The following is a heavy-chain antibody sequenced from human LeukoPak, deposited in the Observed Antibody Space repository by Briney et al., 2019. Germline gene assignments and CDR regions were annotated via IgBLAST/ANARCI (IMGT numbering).Heavy chain of an antibody. V-gene: IGHV4-38-2*02. Sequence: SETLSLTCTVSGYSINSGHYWGWIRQPPGKRLEWIGSIYYSGNTYYNPTLKSRITISVDTSKDQFSLNLTSVTAADAAVYYCARDLGYSGFDWAPWGQGTLVTVSS. D-gene: IGHD5-12*01. CDR1: GYSINSGHY. J-gene: IGHJ5*02. CDR3: ARDLGYSGFDWAP. CDR2: IYYSGNT.